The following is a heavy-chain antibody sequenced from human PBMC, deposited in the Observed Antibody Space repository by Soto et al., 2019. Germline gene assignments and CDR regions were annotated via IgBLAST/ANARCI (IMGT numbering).Heavy chain of an antibody. CDR3: AREGAHSTGWYDYFDQ. D-gene: IGHD6-13*01. J-gene: IGHJ4*02. V-gene: IGHV1-18*04. Sequence: QVQLVQSGGEVKKPGASVNISCKATGYTFISYSITWVRQAPGQGLEWMGWISTYNGNTKYAQSLQGRVTLTRDTSTNTAFMEIRGLRSGDTAIYYCAREGAHSTGWYDYFDQWGQGTLVAVSS. CDR1: GYTFISYS. CDR2: ISTYNGNT.